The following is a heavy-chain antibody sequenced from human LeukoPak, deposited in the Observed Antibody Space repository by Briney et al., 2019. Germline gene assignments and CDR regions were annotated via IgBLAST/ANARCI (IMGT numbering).Heavy chain of an antibody. V-gene: IGHV3-23*01. CDR1: GFTFSSYA. J-gene: IGHJ4*02. CDR3: AKRVEYNSSHNCYSDY. CDR2: ISGSGGST. Sequence: PGGSLRLSCAASGFTFSSYAMSWVRQAPGKGLEWVSTISGSGGSTYYADSVKGRFTISRDNSKNTLYLQMNSLRAEDTAAYCCAKRVEYNSSHNCYSDYWGQGTLVTVSS. D-gene: IGHD3-22*01.